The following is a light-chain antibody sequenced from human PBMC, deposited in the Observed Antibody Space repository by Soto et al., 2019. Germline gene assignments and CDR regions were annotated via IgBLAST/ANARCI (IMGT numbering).Light chain of an antibody. CDR2: EGS. CDR1: SSDIGSYDL. J-gene: IGLJ2*01. V-gene: IGLV2-23*01. Sequence: QSALTQPASVSGSPGQSITISCTGSSSDIGSYDLVSWFQQHPGKAPKLMIYEGSQRPSGVSNRFSGSKSGNTASLTISGHQAEDEADYYCCSYAGRSSIFGGGTKLTVL. CDR3: CSYAGRSSI.